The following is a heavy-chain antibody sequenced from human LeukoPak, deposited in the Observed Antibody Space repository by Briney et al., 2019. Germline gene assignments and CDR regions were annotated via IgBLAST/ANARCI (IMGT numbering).Heavy chain of an antibody. CDR1: EFTFSRYW. Sequence: PGGSLRLSCVDSEFTFSRYWMHWVRQAPGEGLVWVSRINTDGSTTNYADSVKGRFTISRDNTKNSLFLQMNSLVAEDTAVYYCARGYIDNLGYSPRSSFDSWGQGSLVTVSS. J-gene: IGHJ4*02. CDR3: ARGYIDNLGYSPRSSFDS. V-gene: IGHV3-74*01. D-gene: IGHD3-22*01. CDR2: INTDGSTT.